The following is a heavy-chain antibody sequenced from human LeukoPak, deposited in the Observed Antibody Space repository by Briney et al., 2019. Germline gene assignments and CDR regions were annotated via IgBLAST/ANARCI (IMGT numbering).Heavy chain of an antibody. V-gene: IGHV4-4*07. D-gene: IGHD6-13*01. CDR3: ARDVIAAAGPYYYYYYMDV. Sequence: SETLSLTCTVSGGSLSSYYWSWMRQPAGEGLECSGRIYTSGSTSYNLSLKSRVTMSVDMSKNQFSLKLSSVTAADTAVYYCARDVIAAAGPYYYYYYMDVWGKGTTVTISS. CDR1: GGSLSSYY. CDR2: IYTSGST. J-gene: IGHJ6*03.